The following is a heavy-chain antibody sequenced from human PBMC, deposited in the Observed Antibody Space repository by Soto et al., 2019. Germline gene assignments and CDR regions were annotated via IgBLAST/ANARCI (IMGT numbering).Heavy chain of an antibody. CDR2: IIPIFGTA. Sequence: QVQLVQSGAEVKQPGSSVKVSCKASGGTFSSYAISWVRQAPGQGLEWMGGIIPIFGTANYAQKFQGRVTITADESTSTAYMELSSLRSEDTAVYYCARDPMGATPVENFDYWGQGTLVTVSS. D-gene: IGHD1-26*01. CDR3: ARDPMGATPVENFDY. V-gene: IGHV1-69*01. CDR1: GGTFSSYA. J-gene: IGHJ4*02.